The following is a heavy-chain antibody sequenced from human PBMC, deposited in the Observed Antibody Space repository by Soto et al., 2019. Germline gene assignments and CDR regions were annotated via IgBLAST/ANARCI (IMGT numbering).Heavy chain of an antibody. J-gene: IGHJ6*02. Sequence: EVQLVESGGGLVQPGRSLRLSCAASGFTFDDYAMHWVRQAPGKGLEWVSGISWNGGSMGYADSVKGRFTISRDNAKNSLYLQMNSLRAEDTALYYCANALEGQYYYGMDVWGQGTTVTVSS. V-gene: IGHV3-9*01. CDR3: ANALEGQYYYGMDV. CDR2: ISWNGGSM. CDR1: GFTFDDYA.